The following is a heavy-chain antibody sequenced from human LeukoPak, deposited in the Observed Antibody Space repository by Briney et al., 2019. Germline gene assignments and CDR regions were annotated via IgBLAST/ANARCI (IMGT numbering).Heavy chain of an antibody. Sequence: GGSLRLSFAASGFTFSSYSMNWVRQAPGKGLEWVSYISSSSSTIYYADSVKGRFTISRDNAKNSLYLQMNSLRAEDTAVYYCARDSGYHDFWSGYYTTYYYYYMDVWGKGTTVTVSS. CDR2: ISSSSSTI. J-gene: IGHJ6*03. CDR1: GFTFSSYS. V-gene: IGHV3-48*01. D-gene: IGHD3-3*01. CDR3: ARDSGYHDFWSGYYTTYYYYYMDV.